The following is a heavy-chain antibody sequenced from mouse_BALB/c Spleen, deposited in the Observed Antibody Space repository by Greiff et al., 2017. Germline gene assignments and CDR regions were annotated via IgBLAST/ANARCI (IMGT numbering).Heavy chain of an antibody. D-gene: IGHD3-1*01. J-gene: IGHJ2*02. CDR2: IYPSDSYT. Sequence: VQLQQPGAELVRPGASVKLSCKASGYTFTSYWINWVKQRPGQGLEWIGNIYPSDSYTNYNQKFTDKATLTVDKSSSTAYMQLSSPTSEDSAVFYSTEKIQLGRCFDYWGQGTSLTGSS. CDR3: TEKIQLGRCFDY. V-gene: IGHV1-69*02. CDR1: GYTFTSYW.